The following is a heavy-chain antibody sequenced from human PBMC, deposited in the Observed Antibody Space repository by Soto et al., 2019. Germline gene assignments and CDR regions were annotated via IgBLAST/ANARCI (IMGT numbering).Heavy chain of an antibody. CDR1: GFSLSNARMG. V-gene: IGHV2-26*01. J-gene: IGHJ6*02. CDR2: ISANDEK. D-gene: IGHD5-12*01. CDR3: ARMGWDGYNYYYCYAMDV. Sequence: QVTLKESGPVLVKPTETLTLTCTVSGFSLSNARMGVSWIRQPPGKALEWLAHISANDEKSYSTSLKSRLTISKDTSKSQVVLNMTNMDPVDTATYYCARMGWDGYNYYYCYAMDVWGQGTKVTVSS.